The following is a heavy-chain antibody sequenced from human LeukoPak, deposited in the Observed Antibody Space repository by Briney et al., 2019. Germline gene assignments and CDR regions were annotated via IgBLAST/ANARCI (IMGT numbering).Heavy chain of an antibody. D-gene: IGHD5-18*01. Sequence: SQTLSLTCALSGDSVSSKNAAWNWIRQSLSRGLEWLGRTYYMSKWYNEYAVSVKSRVTINPDTSKNQFSLQLNSMTPEDTAVYYCARTAMRVVDSWGQGTLVTVSS. CDR3: ARTAMRVVDS. CDR1: GDSVSSKNAA. J-gene: IGHJ4*02. CDR2: TYYMSKWYN. V-gene: IGHV6-1*01.